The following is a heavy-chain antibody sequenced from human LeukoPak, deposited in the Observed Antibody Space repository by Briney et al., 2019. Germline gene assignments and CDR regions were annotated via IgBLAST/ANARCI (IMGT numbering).Heavy chain of an antibody. CDR2: IYIGDSA. CDR3: AGHGSGNYFDY. Sequence: GGSLRLSRAASGFTFSSYGMHWVRQAPGKGLEWVSVIYIGDSAYYTDSVKGRFTISRDNSKNTLYLQMNSLRAEDTAVYYCAGHGSGNYFDYWGQGTLVTVSS. D-gene: IGHD3-10*01. CDR1: GFTFSSYG. J-gene: IGHJ4*02. V-gene: IGHV3-66*04.